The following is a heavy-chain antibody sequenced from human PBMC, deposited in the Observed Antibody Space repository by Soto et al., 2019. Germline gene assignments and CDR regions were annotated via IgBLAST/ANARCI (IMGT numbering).Heavy chain of an antibody. Sequence: GGSLRLSCAASGLTFRTYAMSWVRQAPGKGLECVSVISGSGGATEYADSVKGRFTISRDNSKNTLYLQMNSLRVEDTAVYYCAKGWANLNELRFDSWGQGTLVTVSS. D-gene: IGHD1-1*01. V-gene: IGHV3-23*01. CDR3: AKGWANLNELRFDS. CDR1: GLTFRTYA. CDR2: ISGSGGAT. J-gene: IGHJ4*02.